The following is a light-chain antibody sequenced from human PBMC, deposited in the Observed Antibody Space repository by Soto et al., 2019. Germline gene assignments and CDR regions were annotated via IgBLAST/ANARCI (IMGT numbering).Light chain of an antibody. J-gene: IGKJ5*01. CDR3: QQYRSAPRT. CDR1: QIVSSSY. CDR2: GAS. V-gene: IGKV3-20*01. Sequence: VLTQSPCTLSLSPVERAALACSASQIVSSSYLAWYQQKPGQAPRLLIYGASTRATGIPARFSGSGSGTDFTLTISRLQPEDKAVYYCQQYRSAPRTFGQGTRLEIK.